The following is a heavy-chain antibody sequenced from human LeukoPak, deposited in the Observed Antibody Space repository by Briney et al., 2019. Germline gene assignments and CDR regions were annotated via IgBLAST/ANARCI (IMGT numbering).Heavy chain of an antibody. Sequence: PGGSLRLSCAASGFTFSSYWMSWVRQAPGKGLEWVANIKQDGSEKYYVDSVKGRFTISRDNAKNSLYLQMNSLRAEDTAVYYCATNRYDFWSATYYYYYMDVWGKGTTVTVSS. D-gene: IGHD3-3*01. CDR1: GFTFSSYW. CDR2: IKQDGSEK. CDR3: ATNRYDFWSATYYYYYMDV. V-gene: IGHV3-7*03. J-gene: IGHJ6*03.